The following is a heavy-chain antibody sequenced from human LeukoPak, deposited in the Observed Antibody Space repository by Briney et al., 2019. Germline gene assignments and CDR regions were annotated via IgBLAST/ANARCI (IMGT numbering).Heavy chain of an antibody. CDR3: VKTMMTFGGVIRTDAFDI. CDR2: INNNGDST. CDR1: GFTFSTFA. J-gene: IGHJ3*02. Sequence: PGGSLRLSCSASGFTFSTFAMHWVRQAPGKRLEYVPGINNNGDSTYYSDSVKARLTISRDNSKNTLFLQMASLRAEDTAVYYCVKTMMTFGGVIRTDAFDIWGQGTMVIVSS. V-gene: IGHV3-64D*06. D-gene: IGHD3-16*01.